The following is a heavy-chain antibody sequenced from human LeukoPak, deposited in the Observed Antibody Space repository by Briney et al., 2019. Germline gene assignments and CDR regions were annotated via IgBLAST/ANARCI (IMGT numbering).Heavy chain of an antibody. V-gene: IGHV1-18*01. Sequence: ASVKVSCKASGHTFTSYGISWVRQAPGQGLEWMGWISAYNGNTNYAQKLQGRVTMTTDTSTSTAYMELRSLRSDDTAVYYCARSPEEYQLLLYFDLWGRGTLVTVSS. D-gene: IGHD2-2*01. J-gene: IGHJ2*01. CDR2: ISAYNGNT. CDR3: ARSPEEYQLLLYFDL. CDR1: GHTFTSYG.